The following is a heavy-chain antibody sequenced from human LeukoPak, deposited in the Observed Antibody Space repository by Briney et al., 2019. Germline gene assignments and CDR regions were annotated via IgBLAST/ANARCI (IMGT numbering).Heavy chain of an antibody. D-gene: IGHD2-2*01. CDR3: AKTREPYCTTTGCYEGYFDY. CDR2: IRYDGDFK. Sequence: PGGSLRLSCVASGFSFSSYGMHWVRQAPGKGLEWLAFIRYDGDFKYHVDSVRGRFTISRDNSKNTLYLQMNSLRPEDTGTYFCAKTREPYCTTTGCYEGYFDYWGQGSLVSVS. V-gene: IGHV3-30*02. CDR1: GFSFSSYG. J-gene: IGHJ4*02.